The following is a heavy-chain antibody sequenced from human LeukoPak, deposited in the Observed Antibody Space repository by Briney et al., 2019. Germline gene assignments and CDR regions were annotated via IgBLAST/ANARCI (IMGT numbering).Heavy chain of an antibody. D-gene: IGHD3-10*01. Sequence: GGSLRLSCAASGFTFSRYALTWVRQAPGKGLEWVSAIGGSGRSTYYADSVRGRFTISRDNSKNTLYLQRNSLRAEDTAIYYCAKDPMVRGATYDNWGQGTLVTVSS. V-gene: IGHV3-23*01. CDR3: AKDPMVRGATYDN. CDR1: GFTFSRYA. J-gene: IGHJ4*02. CDR2: IGGSGRST.